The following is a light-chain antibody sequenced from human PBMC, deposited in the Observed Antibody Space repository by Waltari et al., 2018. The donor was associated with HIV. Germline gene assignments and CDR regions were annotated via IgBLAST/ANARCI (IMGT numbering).Light chain of an antibody. CDR1: QSLYNSNNKNY. CDR3: QQHDVSPYT. J-gene: IGKJ2*01. CDR2: WAS. V-gene: IGKV4-1*01. Sequence: DIAMTQSPDSLDVSLGERATINCRSSQSLYNSNNKNYLACNQQKPGQPPKLLIYWASTRNSGVPDRFTGSGSGTDFTLSISSLQAEDVAVYYCQQHDVSPYTFGQGTKV.